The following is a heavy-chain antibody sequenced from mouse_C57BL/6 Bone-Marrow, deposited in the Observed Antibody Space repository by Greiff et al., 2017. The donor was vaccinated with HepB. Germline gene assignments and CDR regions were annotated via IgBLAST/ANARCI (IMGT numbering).Heavy chain of an antibody. CDR3: ARSGDYASSYFAY. CDR2: ISSGSSTI. CDR1: GFTFSDYG. V-gene: IGHV5-17*01. Sequence: EVHLVESGGGLVKPGGSLKLSCAASGFTFSDYGMHWVRQAPEKGLEWVAYISSGSSTIYYADTVKGRFTISRDNAKNTLFLQMTSLRSEDTAMYYCARSGDYASSYFAYWGQETLVTVSA. J-gene: IGHJ3*01. D-gene: IGHD1-1*01.